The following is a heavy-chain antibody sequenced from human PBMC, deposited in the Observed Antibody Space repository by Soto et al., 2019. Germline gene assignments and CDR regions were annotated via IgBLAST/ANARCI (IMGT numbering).Heavy chain of an antibody. V-gene: IGHV1-18*01. CDR3: AIDYGDY. J-gene: IGHJ4*02. Sequence: ASVNFSCEACGYTFTGYGISWVRQAPGQGLEWMGWISAYNGNTNYSQKSQGRVTITRDTSASIGYMELSSLRSEDTAVYYCAIDYGDYWGQGTLVTVSS. CDR2: ISAYNGNT. CDR1: GYTFTGYG.